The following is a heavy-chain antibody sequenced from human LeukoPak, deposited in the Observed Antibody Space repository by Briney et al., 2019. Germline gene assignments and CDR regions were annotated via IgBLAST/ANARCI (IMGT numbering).Heavy chain of an antibody. J-gene: IGHJ6*03. CDR3: ARGRYSNWERSYYIDV. V-gene: IGHV4-34*01. CDR2: INKSESS. D-gene: IGHD4-11*01. Sequence: SETLSQTCTVYGGSLSAYYWSWIRQSPGKGLEWIGEINKSESSNYNSSLKSRVTISVDTSKNQVSLQLSSVTAADTAVYYCARGRYSNWERSYYIDVWGKGTTVTVSS. CDR1: GGSLSAYY.